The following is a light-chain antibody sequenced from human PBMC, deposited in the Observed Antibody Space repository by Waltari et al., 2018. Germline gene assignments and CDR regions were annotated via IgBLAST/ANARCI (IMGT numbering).Light chain of an antibody. CDR1: QSVSSRY. J-gene: IGKJ2*01. CDR2: GTA. CDR3: QQYGRSPPWYT. V-gene: IGKV3-20*01. Sequence: EIVLTQSPGTLSLSPGERATLSCRASQSVSSRYLAWYQQQPGQAPRLLISGTANRATGIPDRFSGSGSGTDFTLTISILEPEDVVVYYCQQYGRSPPWYTFGQGTKLEIK.